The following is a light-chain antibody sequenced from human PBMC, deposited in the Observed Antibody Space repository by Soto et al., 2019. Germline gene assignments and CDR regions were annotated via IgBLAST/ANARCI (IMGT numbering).Light chain of an antibody. CDR3: QQRSDWPLT. CDR1: QSVSNNY. Sequence: EIVLTQSPDSLSLSPGERATLSCRGGQSVSNNYLAWYQQKPGQAPRLLIYDVSNRASGIPARFSGSGSETDFTLTISSLEPEDFAVYYCQQRSDWPLTFGQGTRLEIK. CDR2: DVS. V-gene: IGKV3D-20*02. J-gene: IGKJ5*01.